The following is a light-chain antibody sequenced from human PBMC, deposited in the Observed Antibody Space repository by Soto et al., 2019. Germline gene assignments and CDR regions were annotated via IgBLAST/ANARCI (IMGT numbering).Light chain of an antibody. V-gene: IGKV1-39*01. CDR2: AAS. CDR3: QQDYNLPWT. J-gene: IGKJ1*01. CDR1: QSISSY. Sequence: DLHMTQSPSALTASXGGRVTTTXXASQSISSYLNWYQQKPGKAPKLLIYAASSLQSGVPSRFSGSGSGTDFTLTISSLQPEDFAVYYCQQDYNLPWTFGQGTKVDIK.